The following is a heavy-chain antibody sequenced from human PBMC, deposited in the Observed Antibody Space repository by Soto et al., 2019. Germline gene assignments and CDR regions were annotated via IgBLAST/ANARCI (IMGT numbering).Heavy chain of an antibody. CDR2: IYPGDSDT. J-gene: IGHJ2*01. CDR3: ARRRRYCSGGSCYSPWYFDL. Sequence: PWVSLKVARRVAGYSFTSYWTYRVHKMPGKGLECLGIIYPGDSDTRYSPSFQGQVTISADKSISTAYLQWSSLKASDTAMYYCARRRRYCSGGSCYSPWYFDLWGRGTLVTVSS. V-gene: IGHV5-51*07. CDR1: GYSFTSYW. D-gene: IGHD2-15*01.